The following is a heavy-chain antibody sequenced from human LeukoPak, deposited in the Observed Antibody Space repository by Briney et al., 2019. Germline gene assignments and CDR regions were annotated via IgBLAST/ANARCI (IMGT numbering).Heavy chain of an antibody. CDR1: GFTFSSYG. CDR2: ITSDGGGT. CDR3: AALDATDVDY. Sequence: GGSLRLSCSASGFTFSSYGRHWVRQAPGKGLKFVSSITSDGGGTYYADSVKGRFSISRDNAKHTLYLQMASLRAEDTALYYCAALDATDVDYWGQGTLVTVSS. V-gene: IGHV3-64D*09. D-gene: IGHD2-15*01. J-gene: IGHJ4*02.